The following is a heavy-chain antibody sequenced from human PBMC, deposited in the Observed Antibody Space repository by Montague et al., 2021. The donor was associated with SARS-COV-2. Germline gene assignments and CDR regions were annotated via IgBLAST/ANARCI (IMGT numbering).Heavy chain of an antibody. CDR2: ISQSGTA. D-gene: IGHD1-1*01. V-gene: IGHV4-34*01. CDR3: AREREVERAARSLVAFDI. CDR1: GGSFSGYY. J-gene: IGHJ3*02. Sequence: SETLSLTCAVYGGSFSGYYWSWLRQSPRSGLEWIAEISQSGTAHSNPSLESRVSISIGTSTNQFTLKLSSVTAAATAVYYCAREREVERAARSLVAFDIWGQGTLVTVSS.